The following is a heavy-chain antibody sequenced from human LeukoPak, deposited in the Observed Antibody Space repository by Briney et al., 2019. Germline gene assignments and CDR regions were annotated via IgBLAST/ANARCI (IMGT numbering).Heavy chain of an antibody. J-gene: IGHJ4*02. V-gene: IGHV1-24*01. CDR3: ARDQVVRAIVVVPAVDY. CDR1: GYTLTELS. Sequence: ASVKVSCKVSGYTLTELSMHWVRQAPGKGLEWMGGFDPDDGETIYAQKFQGRVTMTEDTSTDTAYMELSSLRSEDTAVYYCARDQVVRAIVVVPAVDYWGQGTLVTVSS. D-gene: IGHD2-2*01. CDR2: FDPDDGET.